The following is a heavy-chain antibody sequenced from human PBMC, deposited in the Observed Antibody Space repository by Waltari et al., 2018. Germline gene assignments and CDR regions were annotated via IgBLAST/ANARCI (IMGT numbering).Heavy chain of an antibody. CDR3: ARLVVAATLFTPAYYFDY. CDR1: GGPFSSYA. V-gene: IGHV1-69*05. Sequence: QVQLVQSGAEVKKPGSSVKVSCKASGGPFSSYAISWVRQAPGQGLEWMGGIIPIFGTANYAQKFQGRVTITTDESTSTAYMELSSLRSEDTAVYYCARLVVAATLFTPAYYFDYWGQGTLVTVSS. J-gene: IGHJ4*02. D-gene: IGHD2-15*01. CDR2: IIPIFGTA.